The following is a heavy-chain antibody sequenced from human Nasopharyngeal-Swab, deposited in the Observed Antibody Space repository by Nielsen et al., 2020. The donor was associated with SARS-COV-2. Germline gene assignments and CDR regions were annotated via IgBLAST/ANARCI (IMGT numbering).Heavy chain of an antibody. Sequence: SDILSPTFTAPGGPFSTVDYYWCSIRQHPVKGLAWIVYMYSNGITNYNPSLRSRIIMSIDTSKNQFSLHLTSVTAADTAVYFCTFSGRFWGQGTLVTVSS. D-gene: IGHD2-8*02. J-gene: IGHJ4*02. CDR3: TFSGRF. CDR1: GGPFSTVDYY. CDR2: MYSNGIT. V-gene: IGHV4-31*03.